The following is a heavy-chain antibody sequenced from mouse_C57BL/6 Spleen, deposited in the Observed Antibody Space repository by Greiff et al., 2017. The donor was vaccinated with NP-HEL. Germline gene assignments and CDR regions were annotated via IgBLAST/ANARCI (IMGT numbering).Heavy chain of an antibody. CDR2: ISSGGDYI. CDR3: TYGNYDYAMDY. CDR1: GFTFSSYA. J-gene: IGHJ4*01. Sequence: EVKVVESGEGLVKPGGSLKLSCAASGFTFSSYAMSWVRQTPEKRLEWVAYISSGGDYIYYADTVKGRFTISRDNARNTLYLQMSSLKSEDTAMYYCTYGNYDYAMDYWGQGTSVTVSS. D-gene: IGHD2-10*02. V-gene: IGHV5-9-1*02.